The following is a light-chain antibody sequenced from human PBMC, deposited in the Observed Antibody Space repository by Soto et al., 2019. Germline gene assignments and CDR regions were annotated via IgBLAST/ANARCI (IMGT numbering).Light chain of an antibody. J-gene: IGKJ5*01. CDR2: HAS. Sequence: EIVLTQSPATLSLSPGERATLSCRASQRVISYLAWYQQQPCHAPRLLIHHASTRATGIPARFSGSGSGTDFPITINSIEHEDFAVYYCQQRSNWPSITFGQGTRLAI. CDR3: QQRSNWPSIT. CDR1: QRVISY. V-gene: IGKV3-11*01.